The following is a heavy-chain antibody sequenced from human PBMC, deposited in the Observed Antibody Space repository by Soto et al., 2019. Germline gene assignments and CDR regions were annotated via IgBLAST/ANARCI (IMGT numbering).Heavy chain of an antibody. Sequence: SQTLSLTCAISGDSVSSNSAAWNWIRQSPSRGLEWLGRTYYRSKWYNDYAVSVKSRITINPDTSKNQFSLQLNSVTPEDTVFYYCASSVYYDILTGLYYFDYWGQGTLVTVSS. V-gene: IGHV6-1*01. CDR3: ASSVYYDILTGLYYFDY. D-gene: IGHD3-9*01. J-gene: IGHJ4*02. CDR1: GDSVSSNSAA. CDR2: TYYRSKWYN.